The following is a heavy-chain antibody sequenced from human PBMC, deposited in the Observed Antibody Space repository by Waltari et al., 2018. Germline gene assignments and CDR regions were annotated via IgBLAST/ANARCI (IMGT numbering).Heavy chain of an antibody. D-gene: IGHD3-9*01. V-gene: IGHV4-39*02. CDR3: AYFDRSSQPAG. Sequence: QVQLQESGPGLVKASETLSLTCAVSGGSISGSYYYWGWIRQPPGKGLEWSGSIYSSGITYNSPSLSGHVTISQDTSKIRFSLKLRSVTDADTAMYYCAYFDRSSQPAGWGQGALVTVSS. CDR1: GGSISGSYYY. J-gene: IGHJ4*02. CDR2: IYSSGIT.